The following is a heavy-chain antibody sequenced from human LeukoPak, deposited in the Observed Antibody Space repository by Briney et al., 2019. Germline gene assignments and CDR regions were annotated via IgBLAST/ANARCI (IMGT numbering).Heavy chain of an antibody. J-gene: IGHJ4*02. D-gene: IGHD2-21*02. Sequence: SETLSLTCTVSGGSISSYYWSWIRQPPGKGLEWIGYIYYSGSTNYNPSLKSRVTISVDTSKNQFSLKLSCVNAADTAVYYCARVGGDLEYYFDYWGQGTLVTVSS. V-gene: IGHV4-59*01. CDR1: GGSISSYY. CDR3: ARVGGDLEYYFDY. CDR2: IYYSGST.